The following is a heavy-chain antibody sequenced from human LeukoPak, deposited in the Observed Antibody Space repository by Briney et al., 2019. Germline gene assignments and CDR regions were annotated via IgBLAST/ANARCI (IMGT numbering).Heavy chain of an antibody. Sequence: SETLSLTCTVSGGSISSSSYYWGWIRQPPGKGLEWIGSIYYSGSTYYNPSLKSRVTISVDTSKNQFSLKLSSVTAADTAVYYCASPLMAVAGSFDYWGQGTLVTVSS. CDR3: ASPLMAVAGSFDY. V-gene: IGHV4-39*01. CDR1: GGSISSSSYY. D-gene: IGHD6-19*01. J-gene: IGHJ4*02. CDR2: IYYSGST.